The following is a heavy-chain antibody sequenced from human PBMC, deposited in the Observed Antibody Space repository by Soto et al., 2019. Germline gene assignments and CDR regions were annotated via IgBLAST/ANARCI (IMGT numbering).Heavy chain of an antibody. J-gene: IGHJ3*02. Sequence: QVQLQESGPGLVKPSQTLSLTCTVSAGSISSGGYYWRWIRQHPGKGLEWIGYIYYSGSTYYNPSLKSRGTLSVDSSKNQCSRKLSSVTAADTAVYYCAREATEQPYSNTHGAFDIWGQGTMVTVSS. D-gene: IGHD2-21*01. CDR1: AGSISSGGYY. V-gene: IGHV4-31*03. CDR3: AREATEQPYSNTHGAFDI. CDR2: IYYSGST.